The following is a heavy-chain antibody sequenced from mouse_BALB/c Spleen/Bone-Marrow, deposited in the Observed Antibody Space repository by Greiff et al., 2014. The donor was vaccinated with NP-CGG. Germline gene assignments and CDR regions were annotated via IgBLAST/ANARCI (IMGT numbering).Heavy chain of an antibody. D-gene: IGHD2-14*01. CDR1: GFNIKDTY. V-gene: IGHV14-3*02. J-gene: IGHJ2*01. CDR3: ARYRLGTYFDY. Sequence: VQLQQPGAELVKPGASVKLSCTASGFNIKDTYMHWVKQRPEQGLEWIGRVDPANGNTKYDSKFQGKATITADTSSNTAYLQLSSLTSEDTAVYYCARYRLGTYFDYWGQGTTLTVSS. CDR2: VDPANGNT.